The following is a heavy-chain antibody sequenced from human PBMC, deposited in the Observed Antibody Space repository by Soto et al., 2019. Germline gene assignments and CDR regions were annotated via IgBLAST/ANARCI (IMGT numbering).Heavy chain of an antibody. CDR1: GGTFSSYA. J-gene: IGHJ4*02. D-gene: IGHD3-3*01. Sequence: ASVKVSCKASGGTFSSYAISWVRQAPGQGLEWMGGIIPIFGTANYAQKFQGRVTITADESTSTAYMELSSLRSEDTAVYYCARVEDFWSGYGLIDYWGQGTLVTVSS. CDR3: ARVEDFWSGYGLIDY. V-gene: IGHV1-69*13. CDR2: IIPIFGTA.